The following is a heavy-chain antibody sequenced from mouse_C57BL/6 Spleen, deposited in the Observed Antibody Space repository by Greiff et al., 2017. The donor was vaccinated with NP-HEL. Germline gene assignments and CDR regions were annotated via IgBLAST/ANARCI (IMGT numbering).Heavy chain of an antibody. D-gene: IGHD4-1*01. CDR1: GFTFSSYA. CDR3: ARDRGLGRGYFDY. V-gene: IGHV5-4*01. Sequence: EVKVIESGGGLVKPGGSLKLSCAASGFTFSSYAMSWVRQTPEKRLEWVATISDGGSYTYYPDNVKGRFTISRDNAKNNLYLQMSHLKSEDTAMYYCARDRGLGRGYFDYWGQGTTLTVSS. CDR2: ISDGGSYT. J-gene: IGHJ2*01.